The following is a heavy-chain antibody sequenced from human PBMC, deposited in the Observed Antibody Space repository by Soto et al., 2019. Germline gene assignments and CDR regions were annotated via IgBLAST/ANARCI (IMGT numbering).Heavy chain of an antibody. D-gene: IGHD1-20*01. CDR3: AIWSNWNPLYYRGMDV. Sequence: QVQLLQSGAEVKKPGSSVKVSCKVSGGAFTNYSLNWVRHAPGQGLEWLGGIIPLHNTSNYSLKLLGRGSVTADISSNTVYMHLSDLTSYDTATYYCAIWSNWNPLYYRGMDVWGQGTTVTVSS. J-gene: IGHJ6*02. CDR1: GGAFTNYS. CDR2: IIPLHNTS. V-gene: IGHV1-69*06.